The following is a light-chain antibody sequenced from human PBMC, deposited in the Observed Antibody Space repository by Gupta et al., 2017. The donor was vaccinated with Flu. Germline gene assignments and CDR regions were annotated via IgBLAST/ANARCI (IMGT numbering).Light chain of an antibody. CDR3: LKANSFPLT. Sequence: PSTVFASVGDRVRITCRASQGIGSWLAWYQLKPGKAPKVLSSAAASLERGVPSRFSGSGYETDFTLTINSLQPEDFATYFCLKANSFPLTFGGGTKVEMK. V-gene: IGKV1-12*01. CDR1: QGIGSW. CDR2: AAA. J-gene: IGKJ4*01.